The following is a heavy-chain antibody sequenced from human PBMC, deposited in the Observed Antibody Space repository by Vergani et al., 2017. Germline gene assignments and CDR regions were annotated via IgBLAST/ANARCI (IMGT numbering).Heavy chain of an antibody. CDR3: AKVGRSEVAGTFGAFDI. CDR1: GFTFSSYW. Sequence: EVQLVESGGGLVQPGGSLRLSCAASGFTFSSYWMSWVRQAPGKGLEWVANIKQDGSEKDYVDSVKGRFTISRDNAKNSLYLQMNSLRAEDTAVYYCAKVGRSEVAGTFGAFDIWGQGTMVTVSS. J-gene: IGHJ3*02. CDR2: IKQDGSEK. V-gene: IGHV3-7*01. D-gene: IGHD6-19*01.